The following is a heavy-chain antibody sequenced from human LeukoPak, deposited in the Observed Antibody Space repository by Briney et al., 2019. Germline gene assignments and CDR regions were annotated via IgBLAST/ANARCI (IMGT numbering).Heavy chain of an antibody. CDR1: GFTFGSYW. D-gene: IGHD3-10*01. V-gene: IGHV3-74*01. CDR2: INSDGSTT. Sequence: GGSLRLSCAASGFTFGSYWMHWVRQAPGKGLVWVSRINSDGSTTRYADSVKGRFTISRDNAKNTLYLQMNSLRAEDTAVYYCARDHYTEFHFDYWGQGTLVTVSS. J-gene: IGHJ4*02. CDR3: ARDHYTEFHFDY.